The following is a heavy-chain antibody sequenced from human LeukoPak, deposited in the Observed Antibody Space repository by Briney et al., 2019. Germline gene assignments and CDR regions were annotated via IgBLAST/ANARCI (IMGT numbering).Heavy chain of an antibody. Sequence: PSETLSLTCTVSGGSISSGSYYWSWIRQPAGKGLEWIGRIYTSGSTNYNPSLKSRVTISVDTSKNQFSLKLSSVTAADTAVYYCASHLSYREAFDIWGQGTMVTVSS. V-gene: IGHV4-61*02. CDR2: IYTSGST. J-gene: IGHJ3*02. CDR3: ASHLSYREAFDI. CDR1: GGSISSGSYY. D-gene: IGHD4-11*01.